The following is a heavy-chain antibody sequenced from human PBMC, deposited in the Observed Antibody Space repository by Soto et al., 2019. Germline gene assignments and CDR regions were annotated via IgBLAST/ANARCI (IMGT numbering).Heavy chain of an antibody. CDR3: ARGRIVGSTTGYFYY. D-gene: IGHD1-26*01. CDR2: IIPIFGTA. V-gene: IGHV1-69*13. CDR1: GGTFSSYA. Sequence: SVKVSCKASGGTFSSYAISWVRQAPGQGLEWMGGIIPIFGTANYAQKFQGRVTITADESTSTAYMELSSLRSEDMAVYYCARGRIVGSTTGYFYYCGQGTLVTVSS. J-gene: IGHJ4*02.